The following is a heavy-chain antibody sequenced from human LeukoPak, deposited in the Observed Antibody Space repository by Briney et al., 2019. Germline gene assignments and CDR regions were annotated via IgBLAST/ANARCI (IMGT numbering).Heavy chain of an antibody. Sequence: PGGSLRPSCAASRFTFRSYGMHWVRQAPGKGLVWVSRINTDGSSTSCADSVKGRFTISRDNTKNTLYLEMNSLRAEDTAVYYCARGNYHAMDVWGQGTTVTVSS. CDR2: INTDGSST. CDR3: ARGNYHAMDV. J-gene: IGHJ6*02. CDR1: RFTFRSYG. V-gene: IGHV3-74*01. D-gene: IGHD5-24*01.